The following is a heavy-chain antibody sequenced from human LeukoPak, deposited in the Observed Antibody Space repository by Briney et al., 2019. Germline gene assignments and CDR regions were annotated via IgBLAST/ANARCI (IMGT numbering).Heavy chain of an antibody. J-gene: IGHJ5*02. V-gene: IGHV4-39*02. CDR2: IYYSGST. CDR3: AREDWNSRIGRNWFDP. D-gene: IGHD1-7*01. CDR1: GGSISGSSYY. Sequence: SETLSLTCTVSGGSISGSSYYWGWIRQPPGKGLEWIGSIYYSGSTYYNPSLKSRVTISVDTSKNQFSLQLNSVTPEDTAVYYCAREDWNSRIGRNWFDPWGQGTLVTVSS.